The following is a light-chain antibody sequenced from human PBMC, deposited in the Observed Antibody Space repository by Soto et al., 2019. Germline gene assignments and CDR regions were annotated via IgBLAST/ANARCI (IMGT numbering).Light chain of an antibody. Sequence: DIQMTQSPSTLSASVGDRVTISCRASQTLCNWLAWYQQKPGKAPKVLIYDASNLESGVPLRFSGSGSGTEFTLTISSLRPDDFATYSCQQCMRTFGQGTKVDIK. CDR2: DAS. CDR1: QTLCNW. J-gene: IGKJ1*01. CDR3: QQCMRT. V-gene: IGKV1-5*01.